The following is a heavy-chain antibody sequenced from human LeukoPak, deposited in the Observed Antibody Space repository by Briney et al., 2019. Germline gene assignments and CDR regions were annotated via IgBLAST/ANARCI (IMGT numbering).Heavy chain of an antibody. J-gene: IGHJ4*02. D-gene: IGHD6-19*01. CDR2: SGSGGST. V-gene: IGHV3-23*01. Sequence: GGSLRLSCAASGFTFSSYAMSWVRQAPGKGLEWVSASGSGGSTYYADSVRGRFTISRDNSKNTLYLQMNSLRAEDTAVYYCAKEDSSGWYSKYFDYWGQGTLVTVSS. CDR1: GFTFSSYA. CDR3: AKEDSSGWYSKYFDY.